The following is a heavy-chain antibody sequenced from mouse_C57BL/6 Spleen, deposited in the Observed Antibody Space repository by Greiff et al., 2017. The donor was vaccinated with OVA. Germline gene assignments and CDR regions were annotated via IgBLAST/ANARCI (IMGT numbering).Heavy chain of an antibody. D-gene: IGHD4-1*01. Sequence: QVQLKQPGAELVKPGASVKLSCKASGYTFTSYWMHWVKQRPGQGLEWIGMIHPNSGSTNYNEKFKSKATLTVDKSSSTAYMQLSSLTSEDSAVYYCYWDGEAFDYWGQGTTLTVSS. V-gene: IGHV1-64*01. CDR3: YWDGEAFDY. CDR2: IHPNSGST. J-gene: IGHJ2*01. CDR1: GYTFTSYW.